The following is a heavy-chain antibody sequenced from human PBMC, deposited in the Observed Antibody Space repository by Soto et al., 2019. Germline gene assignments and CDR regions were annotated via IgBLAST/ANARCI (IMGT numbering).Heavy chain of an antibody. Sequence: SETPSLACTVSGGSISSNYCSWIRQPPGKGLEWIGYIYYSGSTNYNPSLKSRVTISVDTSKNQFSLKLSSVTAADTAVYYYAGGLLNTYYYDSSGYSLFQHWGQGTLVTVS. CDR1: GGSISSNY. J-gene: IGHJ1*01. V-gene: IGHV4-59*08. CDR2: IYYSGST. CDR3: AGGLLNTYYYDSSGYSLFQH. D-gene: IGHD3-22*01.